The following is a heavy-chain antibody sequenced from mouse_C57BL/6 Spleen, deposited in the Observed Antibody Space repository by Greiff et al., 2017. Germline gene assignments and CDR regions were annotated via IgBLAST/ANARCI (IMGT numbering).Heavy chain of an antibody. D-gene: IGHD2-4*01. CDR3: ARDWRVYYDYGYAMDY. J-gene: IGHJ4*01. V-gene: IGHV5-4*01. CDR1: GFTFSSYA. CDR2: ISDGGSYT. Sequence: DVHLVESGGGLVKPGGSLKLSCAASGFTFSSYAMSWVRQTPEKRLEWVATISDGGSYTYYPDNVKGRFTISRDNAKNNLYLQMSHLKSEDTAMYYCARDWRVYYDYGYAMDYWGQGTSVTVSS.